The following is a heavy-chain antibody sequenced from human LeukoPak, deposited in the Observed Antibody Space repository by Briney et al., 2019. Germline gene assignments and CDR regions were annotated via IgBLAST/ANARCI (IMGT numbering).Heavy chain of an antibody. CDR2: IYYSGSS. D-gene: IGHD2-2*01. J-gene: IGHJ3*02. CDR3: AKMLCSRTSCYGFDI. Sequence: SETLSLTCTVSGGSINNRNHYWGWIRQPPGKGLEWIAYIYYSGSSNYNPSLKSRVTISLDTSKNQISLRLSSVTAADTAVYYCAKMLCSRTSCYGFDIWGQGTMVTVSS. V-gene: IGHV4-61*05. CDR1: GGSINNRNHY.